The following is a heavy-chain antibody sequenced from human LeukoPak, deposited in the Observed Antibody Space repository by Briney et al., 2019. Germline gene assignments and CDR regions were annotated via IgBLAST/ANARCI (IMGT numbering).Heavy chain of an antibody. CDR2: IYHSGST. V-gene: IGHV4-4*02. Sequence: PSGTLSLTCAVSGGSISSSNWWSWVRQPPGKGLEWIGEIYHSGSTNYNPSLKSRVTISVDKSKNQFSLKLSSVTAADMAVYYCARDTVVVPAATGVNWFDPWGQGTLVTVSS. CDR3: ARDTVVVPAATGVNWFDP. J-gene: IGHJ5*02. CDR1: GGSISSSNW. D-gene: IGHD2-2*01.